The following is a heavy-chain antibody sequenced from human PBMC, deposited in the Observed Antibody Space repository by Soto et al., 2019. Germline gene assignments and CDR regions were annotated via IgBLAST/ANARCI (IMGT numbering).Heavy chain of an antibody. CDR1: GFTFRNYD. CDR3: ARTDRGFYGLDV. CDR2: ISAAGDP. V-gene: IGHV3-13*05. J-gene: IGHJ6*02. Sequence: EVQLVESGGGLVQPGGSLRLSCEASGFTFRNYDMHWVRQGTGKGLERVSGISAAGDPDYADSVEGRFTISRENAQNSFFLQMNSLRVGDTAVYYCARTDRGFYGLDVWGQGTTVIVSS.